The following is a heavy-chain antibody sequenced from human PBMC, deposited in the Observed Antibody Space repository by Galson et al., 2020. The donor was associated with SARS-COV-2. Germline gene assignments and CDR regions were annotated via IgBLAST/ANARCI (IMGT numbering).Heavy chain of an antibody. D-gene: IGHD3-22*01. CDR3: ARDANYHDGSVYYDVFDL. CDR1: GFTLSSYW. J-gene: IGHJ3*01. CDR2: IQQDGSKK. V-gene: IGHV3-7*03. Sequence: GGSLRLSCVASGFTLSSYWMTWFRQAPGNGPEWVANIQQDGSKKYSVDSMEGRFTISRDNAKNSVSLQMSSLRVEDTAVYYCARDANYHDGSVYYDVFDLWGQGTMVIVSS.